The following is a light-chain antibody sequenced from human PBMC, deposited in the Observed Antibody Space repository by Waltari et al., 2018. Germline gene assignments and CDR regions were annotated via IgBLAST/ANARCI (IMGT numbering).Light chain of an antibody. CDR3: SSYTTSSAPGV. CDR2: EVS. Sequence: QSALTQPASVSGSPGQSITVSCTGTSSDVGSYNLVSWYQHHPPKAPKHMLYEVSKRPSGVANPFSGSKSGNTASLTIAGLQSEDEADYYCSSYTTSSAPGVFGTGTRVTVL. J-gene: IGLJ1*01. V-gene: IGLV2-14*02. CDR1: SSDVGSYNL.